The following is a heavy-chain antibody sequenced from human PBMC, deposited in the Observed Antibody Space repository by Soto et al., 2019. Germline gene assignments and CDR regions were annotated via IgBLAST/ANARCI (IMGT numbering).Heavy chain of an antibody. CDR2: INHSGST. CDR1: GGSFSGYY. J-gene: IGHJ4*02. CDR3: ARLWRIAAARPFDY. V-gene: IGHV4-34*01. Sequence: SETLSLTCAVYGGSFSGYYWSWIRQPPGKGLEWIGEINHSGSTNYNPSLKSRVTISVDTSKNQFSLKLSSVTAADTAVYYCARLWRIAAARPFDYWGQGTLVTAPQ. D-gene: IGHD6-13*01.